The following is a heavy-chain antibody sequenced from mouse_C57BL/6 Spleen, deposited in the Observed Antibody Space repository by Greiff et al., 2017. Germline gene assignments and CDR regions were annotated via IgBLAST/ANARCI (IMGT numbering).Heavy chain of an antibody. CDR2: INPNNGGT. V-gene: IGHV1-22*01. Sequence: VQLQQSGPELVKPGASVKMSCKASGYTFTDYNMHWVKQSHGKSLEWIGYINPNNGGTSYNQKFKGKATLTVNKSSSTAYMEIRSLTSDDSAVYYCAPDGYIVPWFAYWGQGTLVTVSA. J-gene: IGHJ3*01. CDR3: APDGYIVPWFAY. CDR1: GYTFTDYN. D-gene: IGHD2-3*01.